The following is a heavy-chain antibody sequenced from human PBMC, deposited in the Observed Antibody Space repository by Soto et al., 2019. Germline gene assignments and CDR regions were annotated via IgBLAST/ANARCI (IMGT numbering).Heavy chain of an antibody. V-gene: IGHV4-31*03. CDR1: GGTISSGGYC. D-gene: IGHD6-6*01. CDR2: IYYSGST. J-gene: IGHJ6*02. Sequence: SETLSLTYSVSGGTISSGGYCWSWIQQHPGKGLEWIGFIYYSGSTYYNPSLKSRVTISVDTSKNQFSLKLSSVTAADTAVYYCAREGAAPYYYYGMDVWGQGTTVTVSS. CDR3: AREGAAPYYYYGMDV.